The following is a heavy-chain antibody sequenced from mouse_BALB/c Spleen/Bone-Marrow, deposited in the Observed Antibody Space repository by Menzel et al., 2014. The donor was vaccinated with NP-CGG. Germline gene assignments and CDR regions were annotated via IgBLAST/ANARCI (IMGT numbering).Heavy chain of an antibody. D-gene: IGHD2-3*01. J-gene: IGHJ2*01. CDR1: GYSITSDYA. CDR2: ISYSGST. CDR3: ARNGYYYYFDY. Sequence: EVQGVESGPGLVKPSQSLSLTCTVTGYSITSDYAWNWIRQFPGNKLEWMGYISYSGSTSYNPSLKSRISITRDTSKNQFFLQLSSVTTEDTATYYCARNGYYYYFDYWGQGTTLTVSS. V-gene: IGHV3-2*02.